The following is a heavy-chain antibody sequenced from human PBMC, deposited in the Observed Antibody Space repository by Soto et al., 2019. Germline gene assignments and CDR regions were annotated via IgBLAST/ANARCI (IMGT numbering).Heavy chain of an antibody. CDR3: ARSNSGYYKCFDP. CDR1: GGSIDRSNYY. V-gene: IGHV4-39*01. CDR2: TYYSGIT. D-gene: IGHD3-22*01. Sequence: SETLSLTCTVSGGSIDRSNYYWDWIRQPPGKGLEWIGTTYYSGITYYNPSLKSRVAISVDTSKNQFSLKLSSVTAADTAIYYCARSNSGYYKCFDPWGQGTLVTVSS. J-gene: IGHJ5*02.